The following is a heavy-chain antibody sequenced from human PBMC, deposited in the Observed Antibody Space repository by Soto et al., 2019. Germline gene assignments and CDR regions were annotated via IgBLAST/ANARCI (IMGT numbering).Heavy chain of an antibody. J-gene: IGHJ6*02. CDR2: ISGSGGNT. CDR1: GFTFSSFA. Sequence: EVQLLESGGGLEQPGGSLRLSCAASGFTFSSFAMSWVRQAPGKGLAWVSGISGSGGNTNFADSVKGRFTISRDKSKNTLHLQMNSLRTEDTAVYFCARVRDYGMDVWGQGTTVTVSS. V-gene: IGHV3-23*01. CDR3: ARVRDYGMDV.